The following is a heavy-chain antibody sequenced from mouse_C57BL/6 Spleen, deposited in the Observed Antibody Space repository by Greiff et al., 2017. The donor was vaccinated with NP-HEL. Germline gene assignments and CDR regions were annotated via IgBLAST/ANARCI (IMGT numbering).Heavy chain of an antibody. CDR3: ARRDDYDEGAY. J-gene: IGHJ3*01. CDR2: LDPSDSYT. Sequence: QVQLQQPGAELVMPGASVKLSCKASGYTFTSYWMHWVKQRPGQGLEWIGELDPSDSYTNYNQKFKGKSTLTVDKSSSTAYMQLSSLTSEDSAVYYCARRDDYDEGAYGGQGTLVTVSA. V-gene: IGHV1-69*01. CDR1: GYTFTSYW. D-gene: IGHD2-4*01.